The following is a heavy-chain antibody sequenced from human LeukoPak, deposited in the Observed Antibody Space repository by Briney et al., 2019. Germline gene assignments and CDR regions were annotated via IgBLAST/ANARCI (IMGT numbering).Heavy chain of an antibody. D-gene: IGHD3-16*01. CDR3: ARDRIGGEEY. J-gene: IGHJ4*02. CDR1: GFTFSSYG. CDR2: IKEDGSEK. Sequence: GGSLRLSCAAPGFTFSSYGMHWVRQAPGKGLEWVANIKEDGSEKDYVDSVKGRFTISRDNAKNSLYLQMDSLRAEDTAVYYCARDRIGGEEYWGQGTLVTVSS. V-gene: IGHV3-7*01.